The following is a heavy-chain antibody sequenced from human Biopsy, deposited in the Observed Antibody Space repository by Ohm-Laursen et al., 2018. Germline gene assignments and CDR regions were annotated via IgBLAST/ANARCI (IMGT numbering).Heavy chain of an antibody. J-gene: IGHJ6*03. Sequence: SLRLSCAASGFTFSVYAMHWVRQAPGKGLEWVSIIWYDGSNEYYADSVKGRFTISRDNSKNTLYLHMNSLRAADTAVYYCARDRYYGSENYFSHYNMDVWGQGTTVTVSS. CDR2: IWYDGSNE. V-gene: IGHV3-33*01. D-gene: IGHD3-10*01. CDR1: GFTFSVYA. CDR3: ARDRYYGSENYFSHYNMDV.